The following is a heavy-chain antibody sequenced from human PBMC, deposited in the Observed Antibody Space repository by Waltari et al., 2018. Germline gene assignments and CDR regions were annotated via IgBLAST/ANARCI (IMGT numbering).Heavy chain of an antibody. Sequence: EVQLVESGGGLVTPGGSLRLSCAASGFTFSSYSMNWVRPAPGKGLEWVSSISSSSSYIYYADSVKGRFTISRDNAKNSLYLQMNSLRAEDTAVYYCARSWVYSGYPGTDYWGQGTLVTVSS. CDR1: GFTFSSYS. D-gene: IGHD5-12*01. CDR2: ISSSSSYI. V-gene: IGHV3-21*01. CDR3: ARSWVYSGYPGTDY. J-gene: IGHJ4*02.